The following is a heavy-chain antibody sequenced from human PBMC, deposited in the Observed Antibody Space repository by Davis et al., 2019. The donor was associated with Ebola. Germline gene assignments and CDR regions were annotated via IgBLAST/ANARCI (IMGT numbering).Heavy chain of an antibody. CDR2: IKQDGSEK. CDR1: GFTFSSYW. CDR3: AKEFFYGSGSEGD. J-gene: IGHJ4*02. Sequence: GESLKISCAASGFTFSSYWMSWVRQAPGKGLEWVANIKQDGSEKYYVDSVKGRFTISRDNSKNTLYLQMNSLRVEDTAVYYCAKEFFYGSGSEGDWGQGTLVTVSS. V-gene: IGHV3-7*03. D-gene: IGHD3-10*01.